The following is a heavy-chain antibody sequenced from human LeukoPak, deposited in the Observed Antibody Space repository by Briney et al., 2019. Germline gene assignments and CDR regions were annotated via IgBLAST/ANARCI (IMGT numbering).Heavy chain of an antibody. CDR3: TRGHDYYDSSGYYHS. CDR2: MNPNSGNT. CDR1: GYTFGSYD. J-gene: IGHJ4*02. D-gene: IGHD3-22*01. V-gene: IGHV1-8*01. Sequence: ASVKVSCKASGYTFGSYDINWVRQATGQGLEWMGWMNPNSGNTGYVQKFQGRISMTRDNSISTAYMELSSLRSDDTAVYYCTRGHDYYDSSGYYHSWGQGTLVTVSS.